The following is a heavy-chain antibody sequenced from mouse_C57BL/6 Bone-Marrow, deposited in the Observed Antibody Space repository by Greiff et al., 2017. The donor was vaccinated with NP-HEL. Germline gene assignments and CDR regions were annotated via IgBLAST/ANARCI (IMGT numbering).Heavy chain of an antibody. CDR3: ARRGGVYYGSSYFDY. Sequence: QVQLQQSDAELVKPGASVKISCKVSGYTFTDHTIHWMKQRPEQGLEWIGYIYPRDGSTKYNEKFKGKATLTADKSSSTAYMQLNSLTSEDSAVYFCARRGGVYYGSSYFDYGGQGTTLTVSS. J-gene: IGHJ2*01. D-gene: IGHD1-1*01. CDR2: IYPRDGST. V-gene: IGHV1-78*01. CDR1: GYTFTDHT.